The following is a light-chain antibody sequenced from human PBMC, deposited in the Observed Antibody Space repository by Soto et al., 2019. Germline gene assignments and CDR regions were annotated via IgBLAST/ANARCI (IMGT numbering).Light chain of an antibody. CDR2: GTS. CDR3: QRYGSSPLIT. J-gene: IGKJ5*01. Sequence: EIVLTESPATLSLSRWERATLSCRASQSLSSINLAWFQQKPGQAPRLLIYGTSSRATGIPDRFSGSGSGTDSTLTISRLEPEDFAVYFCQRYGSSPLITFGQGTRLENK. CDR1: QSLSSIN. V-gene: IGKV3-20*01.